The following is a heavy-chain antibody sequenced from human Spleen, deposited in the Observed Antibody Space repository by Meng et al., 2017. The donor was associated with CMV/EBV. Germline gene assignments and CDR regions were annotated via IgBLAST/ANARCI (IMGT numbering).Heavy chain of an antibody. D-gene: IGHD6-6*01. CDR2: ISGGGGNT. V-gene: IGHV3-23*01. CDR1: FTCRRYA. Sequence: FTCRRYAMNWVRQAPGKGLEWVSTISGGGGNTYYADSVKGRFTISRDNSKNTLYLQMNSLRAEDTAVFYCATESTLAARAGVGYFTFWGLGTLVTVSS. J-gene: IGHJ4*02. CDR3: ATESTLAARAGVGYFTF.